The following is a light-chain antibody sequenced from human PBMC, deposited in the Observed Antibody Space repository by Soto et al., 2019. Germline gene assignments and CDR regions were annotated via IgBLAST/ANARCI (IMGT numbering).Light chain of an antibody. CDR2: AAS. CDR3: QKYNSAPWT. V-gene: IGKV1-27*01. CDR1: QGISNY. J-gene: IGKJ1*01. Sequence: DIQMTQSPSSLSASVGDRVTITCRASQGISNYLAWYQQKPGKVPKLLIYAASALQSGVPSRFSGSGSGTDFTPTISSLQPEDVAIYSCQKYNSAPWTFGQGTKLEIK.